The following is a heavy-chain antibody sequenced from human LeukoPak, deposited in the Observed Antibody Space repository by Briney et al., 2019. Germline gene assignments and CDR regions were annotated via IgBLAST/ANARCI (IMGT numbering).Heavy chain of an antibody. V-gene: IGHV3-7*01. Sequence: HPGGSLRISCAASGFTFSSYAMSWVRQAPGKGLEWVANIKQDGSEPSYLDSVRGRFTISRDNARNSLFLQMSSLRAEDTAVYYCARWARGSYWGDYYHYGMDVWGQGTTVTVSS. CDR3: ARWARGSYWGDYYHYGMDV. CDR1: GFTFSSYA. J-gene: IGHJ6*02. D-gene: IGHD1-26*01. CDR2: IKQDGSEP.